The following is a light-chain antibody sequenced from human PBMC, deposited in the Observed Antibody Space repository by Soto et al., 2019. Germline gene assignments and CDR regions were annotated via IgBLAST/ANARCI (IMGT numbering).Light chain of an antibody. CDR1: SSDVGGYSY. CDR2: DVS. Sequence: QSALTQPASVSGSPGQSIAISCTGTSSDVGGYSYVSWYQQQPGKAPKLVISDVSNRPSGVSDRFSGSKSGNTASLTISGLQPEDEADYYCASYTTSSIYVFGTGTKLTVL. CDR3: ASYTTSSIYV. J-gene: IGLJ1*01. V-gene: IGLV2-14*01.